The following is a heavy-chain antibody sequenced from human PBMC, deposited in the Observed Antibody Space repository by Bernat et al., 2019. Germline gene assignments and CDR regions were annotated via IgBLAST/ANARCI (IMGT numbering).Heavy chain of an antibody. CDR3: ARAISDFWSGYYSGYYYYYMDV. D-gene: IGHD3-3*01. CDR2: IYSGGST. V-gene: IGHV3-66*01. Sequence: EVQLVESGGGLVQPGGSLRLSCAASGFTVSSNYMSWVRQAPGKGLEWVSVIYSGGSTYYADSVKGRFTISRDNSKNTLYLQMNSLRAEDTAVYYCARAISDFWSGYYSGYYYYYMDVWGKGTTVTVSS. CDR1: GFTVSSNY. J-gene: IGHJ6*03.